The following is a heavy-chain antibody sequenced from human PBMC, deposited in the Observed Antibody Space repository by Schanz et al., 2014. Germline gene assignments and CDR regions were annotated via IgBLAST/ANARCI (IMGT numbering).Heavy chain of an antibody. V-gene: IGHV4-61*02. CDR1: GGSISSGVHY. CDR3: ARDTTWRLDL. Sequence: QVLLQESGPVLVKPSETLSLTCTVSGGSISSGVHYWSWVRQPAGRGLEWIGRIYISGSTRFDPALKSRFTKTLNTSKNQFSQTLSPRTAADTAVYYCARDTTWRLDLWGRGTLVTVSS. J-gene: IGHJ2*01. CDR2: IYISGST. D-gene: IGHD1-1*01.